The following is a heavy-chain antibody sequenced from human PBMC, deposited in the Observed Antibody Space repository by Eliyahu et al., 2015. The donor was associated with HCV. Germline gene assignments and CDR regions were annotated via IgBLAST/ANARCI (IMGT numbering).Heavy chain of an antibody. D-gene: IGHD2-21*01. CDR3: ARAQYCGTQCYYNFDS. Sequence: QVQLVQSGAEVKKPGASVKVXCKASGYTFADYYLHWVRQAPGQGLEWMGYINPNXGAASXAQTFQGRVTMTRDTSISTAYMELSGLRSDDTAVYYCARAQYCGTQCYYNFDSWGQGTLVTVSS. J-gene: IGHJ4*02. V-gene: IGHV1-2*02. CDR1: GYTFADYY. CDR2: INPNXGAA.